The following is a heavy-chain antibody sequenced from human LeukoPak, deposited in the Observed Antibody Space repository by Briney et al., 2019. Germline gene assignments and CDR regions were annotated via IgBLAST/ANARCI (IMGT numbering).Heavy chain of an antibody. Sequence: PSETLSLTCAVYGGSFSGYYWSWIRQPPGKGLEWIGEINHSGSTNYNPSLKSRVTISVDTSKNQFSLKLSSVTAADTAVYYCARGRITMVRGVITSLHFDYWGQGTLVTVSS. CDR2: INHSGST. D-gene: IGHD3-10*01. V-gene: IGHV4-34*01. CDR1: GGSFSGYY. J-gene: IGHJ4*02. CDR3: ARGRITMVRGVITSLHFDY.